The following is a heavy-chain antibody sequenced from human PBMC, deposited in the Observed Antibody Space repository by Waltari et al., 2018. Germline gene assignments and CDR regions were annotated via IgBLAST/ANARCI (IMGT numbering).Heavy chain of an antibody. CDR2: ISYDVTTK. CDR3: ARLQGFYGDYFRGHFDY. Sequence: QVQLVESGGGVVQPGKSLRVSCTASGFAFSLYAMHWVRQAPGKGLDWVSPISYDVTTKFYADSVKGRFTISRDNSKNTMYLQMNTLRPEDTAVYYCARLQGFYGDYFRGHFDYWGQGTLVTVSS. J-gene: IGHJ4*02. D-gene: IGHD4-17*01. V-gene: IGHV3-30*04. CDR1: GFAFSLYA.